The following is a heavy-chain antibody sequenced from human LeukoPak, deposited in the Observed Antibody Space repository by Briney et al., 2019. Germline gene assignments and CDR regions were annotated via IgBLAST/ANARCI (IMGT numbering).Heavy chain of an antibody. Sequence: GGSLRLSCAASGFTFITSDMNWVRQAPGKGLDWVSYISTSGTKRYYAESVKGRFTISRDNAKNSLYLQMNSLRAEDTAVYYCARMGSGFSRWGQGTLVTVSS. V-gene: IGHV3-48*03. CDR2: ISTSGTKR. CDR3: ARMGSGFSR. D-gene: IGHD3-22*01. J-gene: IGHJ4*02. CDR1: GFTFITSD.